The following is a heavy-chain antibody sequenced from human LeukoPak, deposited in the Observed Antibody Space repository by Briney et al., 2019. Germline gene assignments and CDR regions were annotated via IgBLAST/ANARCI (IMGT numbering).Heavy chain of an antibody. D-gene: IGHD3-22*01. CDR3: ARDKITMIVGYRAAATLYYYYMDV. CDR2: INYGGIT. J-gene: IGHJ6*03. V-gene: IGHV4-39*07. CDR1: GGSISSSNYY. Sequence: SETLSLTCTVFGGSISSSNYYWGWIRQPPGKGLEWIGSINYGGITYSNPSLKSRLTISVDTSKNQFSLKLGSVTAADTAVYYCARDKITMIVGYRAAATLYYYYMDVWGKGTTVTVSS.